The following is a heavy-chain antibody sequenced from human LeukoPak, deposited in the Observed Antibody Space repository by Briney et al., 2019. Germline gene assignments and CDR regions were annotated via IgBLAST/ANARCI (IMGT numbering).Heavy chain of an antibody. J-gene: IGHJ3*02. V-gene: IGHV3-21*01. Sequence: GGSLRLSCAASGFTFSSYSMNWVRQAPGKGLEWVSSISSSSSYIYYADSVKGRFTISRDNAKNSLYLQMNSLRAEGTAVYYCARDVAASDAFDIWGQGTMVTVSS. CDR1: GFTFSSYS. D-gene: IGHD6-13*01. CDR2: ISSSSSYI. CDR3: ARDVAASDAFDI.